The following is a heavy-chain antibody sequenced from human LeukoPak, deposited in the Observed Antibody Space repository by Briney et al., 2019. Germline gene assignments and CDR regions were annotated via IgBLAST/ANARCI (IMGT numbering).Heavy chain of an antibody. J-gene: IGHJ4*02. V-gene: IGHV4-39*01. CDR3: ARQTGSGLFILP. Sequence: PGGSLRLSCAASGFTFSSYGMHWVRQAPGKGLEWIGSIYYSGNTYYNASLTSQVSISIDTSKNQFSLRLTSVTAADTAVYYCARQTGSGLFILPGGQGTLVTVSS. CDR1: GFTFSSYG. CDR2: IYYSGNT. D-gene: IGHD3/OR15-3a*01.